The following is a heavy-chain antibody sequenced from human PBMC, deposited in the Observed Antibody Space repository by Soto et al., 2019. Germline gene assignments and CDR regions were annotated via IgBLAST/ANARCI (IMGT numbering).Heavy chain of an antibody. Sequence: SQTLSLTCAISGYSVSSNSATWDWIRQSTSRGLEWLGRTYYRYKWYNDYAVSVKSRITINPDASNNQLSLQLNSVTPDDTAVYYCARLIGNSWLDSWGQGTLVTVSS. CDR3: ARLIGNSWLDS. CDR2: TYYRYKWYN. CDR1: GYSVSSNSAT. D-gene: IGHD3-16*01. V-gene: IGHV6-1*01. J-gene: IGHJ5*01.